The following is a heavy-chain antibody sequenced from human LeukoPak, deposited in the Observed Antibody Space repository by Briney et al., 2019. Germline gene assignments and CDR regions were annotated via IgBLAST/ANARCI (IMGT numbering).Heavy chain of an antibody. Sequence: ASVKVSCKASGYTFNSYAITWVRQAPGQGLEWMGWISTYNGITSYAQKFQGRVTMTRDTSISTAYMELSRLRSDDTAVYYCARAVIVVVPAAINSRFDPWGQGTLVTVSS. CDR1: GYTFNSYA. V-gene: IGHV1-18*01. CDR3: ARAVIVVVPAAINSRFDP. J-gene: IGHJ5*02. CDR2: ISTYNGIT. D-gene: IGHD2-2*02.